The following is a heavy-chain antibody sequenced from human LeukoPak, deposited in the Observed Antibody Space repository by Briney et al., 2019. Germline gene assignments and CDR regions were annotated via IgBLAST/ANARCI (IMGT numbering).Heavy chain of an antibody. CDR2: IYYSGST. D-gene: IGHD3-10*01. V-gene: IGHV4-59*02. CDR3: AREVGDYYGSGSPDYYYGMDV. Sequence: PSETLSLTCTVSGGFVSSNYWSWIRQPPGKGLEWIGYIYYSGSTYYNPSLKSRVTISVDTSKNQFSLKLSSVTAADTAVYYCAREVGDYYGSGSPDYYYGMDVWGQGTTVTVSS. CDR1: GGFVSSNY. J-gene: IGHJ6*02.